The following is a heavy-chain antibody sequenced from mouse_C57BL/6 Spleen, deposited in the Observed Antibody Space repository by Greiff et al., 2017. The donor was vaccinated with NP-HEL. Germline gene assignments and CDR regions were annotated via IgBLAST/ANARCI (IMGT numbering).Heavy chain of an antibody. J-gene: IGHJ2*01. CDR3: ARSTYSSGSEY. Sequence: EVQLVESGRGLVQPGCSLSLSCAASGFTFTDYYMSWVRQPPGKALEWLGFFRNKANGYTTEYSASVKGRFAISRDNSQRILYHQLNALRAEERDSHYCARSTYSSGSEYWGQGTTLTVSS. D-gene: IGHD3-2*02. V-gene: IGHV7-3*01. CDR1: GFTFTDYY. CDR2: FRNKANGYTT.